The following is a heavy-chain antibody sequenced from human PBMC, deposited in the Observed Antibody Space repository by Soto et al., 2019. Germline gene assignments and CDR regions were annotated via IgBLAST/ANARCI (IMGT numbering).Heavy chain of an antibody. V-gene: IGHV3-33*01. J-gene: IGHJ4*02. CDR1: GFTFSSYG. D-gene: IGHD3-22*01. CDR3: ARERRSSGYRDLIDY. CDR2: IWYDGSNK. Sequence: QVQLVESGGGVVQPGRSLRLSCAASGFTFSSYGMHWVRQAPGKGLEWVSVIWYDGSNKYYADSVKGRFTISRDNSKNTLYLQMNSLRAEDTAVYYCARERRSSGYRDLIDYWGQGTLVTVSS.